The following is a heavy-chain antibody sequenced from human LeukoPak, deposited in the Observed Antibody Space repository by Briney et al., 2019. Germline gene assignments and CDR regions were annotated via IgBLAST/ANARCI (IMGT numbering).Heavy chain of an antibody. V-gene: IGHV3-23*01. CDR1: GFTFSSYA. D-gene: IGHD2-2*01. CDR2: ISGSGGST. CDR3: AKIPVPAAISGVLGP. J-gene: IGHJ5*02. Sequence: GGSLRLSCAASGFTFSSYAMSWVRQAAGKGLEWVSAISGSGGSTYYADSVKGRFTISRDNSKNTLYLQMNSLRAEDTAVYYCAKIPVPAAISGVLGPWGQGTLVTVSS.